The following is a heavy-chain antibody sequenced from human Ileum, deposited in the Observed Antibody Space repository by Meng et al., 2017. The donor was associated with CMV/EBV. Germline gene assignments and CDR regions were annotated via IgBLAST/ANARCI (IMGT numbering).Heavy chain of an antibody. D-gene: IGHD1-1*01. CDR1: GFTFSSYE. Sequence: GSLRLSCAASGFTFSSYEMNWVRQAPGKGLEWVSYISSESNTIIYADSVKGRFTISRDNAKNSLYLQMNSLRDEDTAVYYCARARATARGMNWFDPWGQGTLVTVSS. CDR3: ARARATARGMNWFDP. V-gene: IGHV3-48*03. CDR2: ISSESNTI. J-gene: IGHJ5*02.